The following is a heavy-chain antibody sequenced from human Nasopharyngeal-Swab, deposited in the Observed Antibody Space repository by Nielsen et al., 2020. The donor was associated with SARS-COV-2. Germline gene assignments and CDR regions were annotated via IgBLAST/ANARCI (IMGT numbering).Heavy chain of an antibody. CDR2: IYYSGST. CDR3: ARHYSSSWYNSLSRGGVDY. V-gene: IGHV4-39*01. CDR1: GGSISSSTYY. D-gene: IGHD6-13*01. Sequence: SETLSLTCTVSGGSISSSTYYWGWIRQPPGRGLEWIGSIYYSGSTYYNPSLKSRVTISEDSSKNQFSLKLSSVTAADTAVYYCARHYSSSWYNSLSRGGVDYWGQGTLVTVSS. J-gene: IGHJ4*02.